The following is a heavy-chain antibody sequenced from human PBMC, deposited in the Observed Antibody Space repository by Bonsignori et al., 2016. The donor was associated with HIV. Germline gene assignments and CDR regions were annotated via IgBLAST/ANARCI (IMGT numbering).Heavy chain of an antibody. CDR2: ISSSGSTI. Sequence: WIRQPPGKGLEWVSYISSSGSTIYYADSVKGRFTISRDNAKNSLYLQMNSLRAEDTAVYYCAGGDGDYVLNGAFDIWGQGTMVTVSS. D-gene: IGHD4-17*01. CDR3: AGGDGDYVLNGAFDI. V-gene: IGHV3-11*01. J-gene: IGHJ3*02.